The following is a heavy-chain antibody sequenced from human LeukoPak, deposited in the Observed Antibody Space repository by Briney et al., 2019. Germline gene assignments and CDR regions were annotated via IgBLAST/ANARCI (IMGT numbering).Heavy chain of an antibody. V-gene: IGHV4-61*10. J-gene: IGHJ4*02. CDR2: IYSSGNT. D-gene: IGHD3-22*01. CDR1: GDSITSGRYY. Sequence: SETLSLTCTVSGDSITSGRYYWSWIRQPAGKELEWIGRIYSSGNTDYHPYIVSLKSRVSLSLDTSKNQFSLKLSSVTAADTAVYYCARVGPIHYYDSSGYPYYFDYWGQGTLVTVSS. CDR3: ARVGPIHYYDSSGYPYYFDY.